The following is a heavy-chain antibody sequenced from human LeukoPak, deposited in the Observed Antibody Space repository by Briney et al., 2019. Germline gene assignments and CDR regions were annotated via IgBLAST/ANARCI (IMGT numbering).Heavy chain of an antibody. D-gene: IGHD6-19*01. CDR1: GFTFSSYS. CDR3: ARGRHSSGWPRTQGY. J-gene: IGHJ4*02. CDR2: ISSSSSYI. Sequence: GGSLRLSCAASGFTFSSYSMNWVRQAPGKGLEWVSSISSSSSYIYYADSVKGRFTISRDNAKNSLYLQMNSLRAEDTAVYYCARGRHSSGWPRTQGYWGQGTLVTVSS. V-gene: IGHV3-21*01.